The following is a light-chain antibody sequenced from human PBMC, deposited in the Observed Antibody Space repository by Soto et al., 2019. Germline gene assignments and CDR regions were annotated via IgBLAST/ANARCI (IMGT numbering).Light chain of an antibody. CDR1: QSVNSY. CDR2: DAS. J-gene: IGKJ1*01. V-gene: IGKV3-11*01. Sequence: EIVLTESPASLPLSPGERPTLSYRASQSVNSYLAWYQQRPGQAPRLLIYDASNRATGIPARFSGSGSGTDFTLTVSRLEPEDFAVYYCHQYCSSPRTFGQGTKVDI. CDR3: HQYCSSPRT.